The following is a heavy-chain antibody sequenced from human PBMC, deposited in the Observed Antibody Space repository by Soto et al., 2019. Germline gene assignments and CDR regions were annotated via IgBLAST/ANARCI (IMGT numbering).Heavy chain of an antibody. CDR2: TNPNSGGT. J-gene: IGHJ4*02. CDR3: ARRNFDVFWSGYYFFDY. CDR1: GYTFTGYY. Sequence: ASVKVSCKASGYTFTGYYMHWVRQAPGQGLEWMGWTNPNSGGTNYAQKFQGRVTMTRDTSISTAYMELSRLRSDDTAVYYCARRNFDVFWSGYYFFDYWGQGTLVTVSS. V-gene: IGHV1-2*02. D-gene: IGHD3-3*01.